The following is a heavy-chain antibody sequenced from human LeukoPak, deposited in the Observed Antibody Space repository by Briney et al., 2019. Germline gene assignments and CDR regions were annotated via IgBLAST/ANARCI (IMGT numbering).Heavy chain of an antibody. Sequence: GGSLRLSCAASGFTFSSYGMHWVRQAPGKGLEWVAFIRYDGSNKYYADSVKGRFTISRDNSKNTLYLQMNSLRAEDTAVYYCAKDETGYHYDPTDAFDIWGQGTMVTVSS. D-gene: IGHD3-3*01. CDR1: GFTFSSYG. V-gene: IGHV3-30*02. CDR3: AKDETGYHYDPTDAFDI. CDR2: IRYDGSNK. J-gene: IGHJ3*02.